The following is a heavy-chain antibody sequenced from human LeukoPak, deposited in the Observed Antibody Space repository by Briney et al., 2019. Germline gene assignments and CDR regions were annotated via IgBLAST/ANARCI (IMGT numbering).Heavy chain of an antibody. CDR2: IYTSGST. Sequence: SETLSLTCTVSGGSISSYYWSWIRQPAGKGLEWIWRIYTSGSTNYKPSLKSRVTMSVDTSKNQFSLKLSSVTAADTAVYYCASSLYSSSSYSSSWRYYYYYMDVWGKGTTVTVSS. J-gene: IGHJ6*03. V-gene: IGHV4-4*07. CDR1: GGSISSYY. D-gene: IGHD6-13*01. CDR3: ASSLYSSSSYSSSWRYYYYYMDV.